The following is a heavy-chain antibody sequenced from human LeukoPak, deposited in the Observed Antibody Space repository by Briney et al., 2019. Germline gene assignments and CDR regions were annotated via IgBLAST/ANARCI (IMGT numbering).Heavy chain of an antibody. CDR1: GFTFSSYG. J-gene: IGHJ4*02. CDR2: ISGNAVGT. Sequence: PGGSLRLSCAASGFTFSSYGMSWVRQDPGKGLEWVSSISGNAVGTYYADSVKGRFAISRDNSKNTLYMQMNSLRVEDTAVYYCAKYGTVVAGKGLPDWWGQGTLITVSS. D-gene: IGHD6-19*01. CDR3: AKYGTVVAGKGLPDW. V-gene: IGHV3-23*01.